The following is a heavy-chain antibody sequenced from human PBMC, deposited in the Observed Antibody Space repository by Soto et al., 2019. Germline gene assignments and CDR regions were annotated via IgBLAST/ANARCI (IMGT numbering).Heavy chain of an antibody. J-gene: IGHJ4*02. D-gene: IGHD3-16*01. V-gene: IGHV3-74*01. CDR3: AREAKTWGSVSFDS. CDR2: INSDGSST. CDR1: GFTFSSYW. Sequence: EVQLVESGGGLVQPGGSLRLSCAASGFTFSSYWMHWVRQAPGKGLVWVSRINSDGSSTSYADSVKGRFTIFRDNAKNTLYLQMNSLIAEDTAVYYCAREAKTWGSVSFDSWGQGTLVTVSS.